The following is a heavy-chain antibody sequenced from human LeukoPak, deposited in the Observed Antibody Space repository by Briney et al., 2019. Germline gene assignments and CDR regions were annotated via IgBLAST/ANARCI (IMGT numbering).Heavy chain of an antibody. CDR2: INYIGSA. CDR3: ARKRALDY. V-gene: IGHV4-59*01. Sequence: SETLSLTCTVSGDSMNNYYWSWIRQPPRKGLEWIGDINYIGSANSNPSLKSRATISVDMSKKHFFLDLSSVTAADTAVYYCARKRALDYWGQGTLVTVSS. CDR1: GDSMNNYY. J-gene: IGHJ4*02.